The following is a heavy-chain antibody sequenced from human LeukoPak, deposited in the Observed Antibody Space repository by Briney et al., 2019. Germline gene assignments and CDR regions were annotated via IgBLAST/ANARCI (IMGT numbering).Heavy chain of an antibody. CDR3: ARLKAEDSSSYWFDP. V-gene: IGHV4-39*01. J-gene: IGHJ5*02. Sequence: TSETLSLTCTVSGASISNSIYYWGWIRQPPGKGLEWIGSIYYTGGTYYNPSLKSRVTISVDPSKNQFSLKVSSVTAADTAVYCWARLKAEDSSSYWFDPWGQGILVTVST. CDR1: GASISNSIYY. D-gene: IGHD6-6*01. CDR2: IYYTGGT.